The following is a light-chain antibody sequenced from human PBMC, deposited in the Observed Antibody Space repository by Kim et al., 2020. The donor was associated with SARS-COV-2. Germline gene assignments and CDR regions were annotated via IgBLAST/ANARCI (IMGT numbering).Light chain of an antibody. V-gene: IGKV1-5*03. J-gene: IGKJ4*01. CDR2: EAS. Sequence: DIQMTQSPSTLSVSVGDRVTITCRASQSIGTWLAWYQQKPGKAPRLLIYEASNLDSGVPSRFSGSGSGTEFTLTISSLQTDDFATYYCQQYNSSPGLTFGGGTKVGIK. CDR3: QQYNSSPGLT. CDR1: QSIGTW.